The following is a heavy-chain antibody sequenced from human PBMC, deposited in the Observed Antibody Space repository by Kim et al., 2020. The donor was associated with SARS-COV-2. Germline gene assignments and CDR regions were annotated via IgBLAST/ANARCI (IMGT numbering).Heavy chain of an antibody. CDR3: ARVTVTYDSGTYYDY. CDR2: SSTYNGNS. D-gene: IGHD3-10*01. CDR1: GYTFTHYG. Sequence: ASVKVSCKASGYTFTHYGVSWVRQAPGQGLEWMGWSSTYNGNSHYAQKFQDRVVMTTDTSTNIAYMELRSLRSDDTAVYYCARVTVTYDSGTYYDYWGQGTLVTVSS. V-gene: IGHV1-18*04. J-gene: IGHJ4*02.